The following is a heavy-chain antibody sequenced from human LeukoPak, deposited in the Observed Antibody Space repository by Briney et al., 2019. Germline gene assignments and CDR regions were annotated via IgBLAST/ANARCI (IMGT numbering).Heavy chain of an antibody. D-gene: IGHD5-18*01. CDR2: LYYSGST. CDR1: EGSISSRSYS. Sequence: SETLSLTCTVSEGSISSRSYSWGWIRQPPGKGLEWIGSLYYSGSTDYNPSLKGRVTISVDTSKNQFSLRLSSVTAADTAVYYCARGPGGYSFWFDPWGQGTLVTVSS. J-gene: IGHJ5*02. CDR3: ARGPGGYSFWFDP. V-gene: IGHV4-39*07.